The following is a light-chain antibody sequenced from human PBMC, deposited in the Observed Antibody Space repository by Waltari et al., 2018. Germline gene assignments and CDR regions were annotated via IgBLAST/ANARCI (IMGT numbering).Light chain of an antibody. CDR1: SLRSYY. J-gene: IGLJ2*01. CDR3: HSRDGSGSGGS. V-gene: IGLV3-19*01. CDR2: DQN. Sequence: SSELTQDPAVSVAMGQTVTITCPGNSLRSYYASWYQQRPGQAPILVIYDQNTRPSGVPDRFSGSRSDNTASLTITGAQAEDEASYYCHSRDGSGSGGSFGGGTKLTVL.